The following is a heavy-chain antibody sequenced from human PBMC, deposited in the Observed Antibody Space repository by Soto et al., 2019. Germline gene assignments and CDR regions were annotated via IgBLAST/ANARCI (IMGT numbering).Heavy chain of an antibody. Sequence: SETLSLTCTVSGGSISSSSYYWCWILQPPGKGLEWIGSIYYSGSTYYNPSLKSRVTISVDTSKNQFSLKLSSVTAAVTAVYYCARGGRLDDWGQGTLVTVAS. CDR1: GGSISSSSYY. V-gene: IGHV4-39*01. CDR2: IYYSGST. D-gene: IGHD4-17*01. CDR3: ARGGRLDD. J-gene: IGHJ4*02.